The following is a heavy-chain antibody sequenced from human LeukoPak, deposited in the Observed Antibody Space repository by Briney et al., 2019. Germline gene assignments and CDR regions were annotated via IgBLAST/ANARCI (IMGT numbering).Heavy chain of an antibody. J-gene: IGHJ4*02. D-gene: IGHD5-24*01. CDR3: AKGRRDAYNFDFDY. Sequence: GGSLRLSCAASGFTFSSYAMNWVRQAPGKGLEWVSTISGGGGSTYYADSVKGRFTISRDNSKNTLYLQMNSLRAEDTAVYYCAKGRRDAYNFDFDYWGQGTLVTVSS. CDR2: ISGGGGST. CDR1: GFTFSSYA. V-gene: IGHV3-23*01.